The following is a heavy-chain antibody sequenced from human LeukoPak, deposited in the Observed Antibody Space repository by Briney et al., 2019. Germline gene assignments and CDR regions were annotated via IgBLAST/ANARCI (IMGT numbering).Heavy chain of an antibody. CDR2: IYYSGST. J-gene: IGHJ6*02. CDR1: GVSISSYY. Sequence: SETLSLTCTVSGVSISSYYWSWIRQPPGKGLEWIGYIYYSGSTNYNPSLKSRVTISLDTSKNQFSLKLSSVTAADTAVYYCARSDTAMSSNYYGMDVWGQGTTVTVSS. V-gene: IGHV4-59*08. D-gene: IGHD5-18*01. CDR3: ARSDTAMSSNYYGMDV.